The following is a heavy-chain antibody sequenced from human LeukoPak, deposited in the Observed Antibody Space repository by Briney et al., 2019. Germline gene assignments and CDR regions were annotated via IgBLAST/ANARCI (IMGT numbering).Heavy chain of an antibody. V-gene: IGHV3-23*01. D-gene: IGHD1-20*01. Sequence: GGSLRLSCAASGFTFSSYAMSWVRQAPGKGLEWVSIISGNGGVAFYADSVKGRFTISRENSRNTVYLQMTSLRAEDTALYYCARAYGKWNDVYFYAFDLWGQGTMVTVSS. J-gene: IGHJ3*01. CDR3: ARAYGKWNDVYFYAFDL. CDR2: ISGNGGVA. CDR1: GFTFSSYA.